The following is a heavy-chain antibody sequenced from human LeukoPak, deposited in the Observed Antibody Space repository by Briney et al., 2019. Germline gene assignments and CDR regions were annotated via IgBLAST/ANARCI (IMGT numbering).Heavy chain of an antibody. CDR1: GFTFRNYW. Sequence: LPGGSLRLSCAASGFTFRNYWMHWVRQVPGKGLVWVSHLNGDGSSITYADSVKGRFTISRDNAKSTLYLQMNSLRAEDTAVYYCARDRGYSPDVWGQGTTVTVSS. CDR2: LNGDGSSI. CDR3: ARDRGYSPDV. J-gene: IGHJ6*02. D-gene: IGHD5-18*01. V-gene: IGHV3-74*01.